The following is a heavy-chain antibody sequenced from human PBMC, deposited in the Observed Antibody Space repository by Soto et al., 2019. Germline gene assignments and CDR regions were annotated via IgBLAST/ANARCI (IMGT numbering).Heavy chain of an antibody. CDR2: ISAYNRNT. V-gene: IGHV1-18*01. Sequence: QVQLVQSGAEVKKPGASVKVSCKASGYTFTSYGLSWVRQAPGQGLEWMGWISAYNRNTNYAQKLQGRVTMTTDTSTTTAYMELTSLRSGDTAVYYCARLIAAAADFDYWGQGTLVTVSS. CDR3: ARLIAAAADFDY. J-gene: IGHJ4*02. CDR1: GYTFTSYG. D-gene: IGHD6-13*01.